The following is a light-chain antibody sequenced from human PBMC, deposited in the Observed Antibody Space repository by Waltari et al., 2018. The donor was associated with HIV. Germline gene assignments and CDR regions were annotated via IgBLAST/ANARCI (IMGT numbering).Light chain of an antibody. CDR2: HDD. J-gene: IGLJ3*02. CDR1: SSNIGSYA. V-gene: IGLV1-36*01. Sequence: QSVLAQPPSVSAAPGQRVTLSCSGSSSNIGSYAVNWYQEIPGKAPKLLIYHDDLKPTGVSDRFSSSKSGTSASLAISDLQFDDAGIYYCAGWDDSLNGGVFGGGTKLTVL. CDR3: AGWDDSLNGGV.